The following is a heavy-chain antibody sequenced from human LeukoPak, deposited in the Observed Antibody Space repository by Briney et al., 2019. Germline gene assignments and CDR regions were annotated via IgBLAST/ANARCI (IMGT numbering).Heavy chain of an antibody. V-gene: IGHV3-64*02. J-gene: IGHJ4*02. D-gene: IGHD3-10*01. Sequence: PGGSLRLSCAASGFTFSSYAMHCVRQAPGRGLEYVSAIRSNGGSTYYADSVKGRFTIYRDNSKNTLYLQMGSLRAEDMAVYSCARGGDRGVGARGHYFDYWGQGTLVTVSS. CDR3: ARGGDRGVGARGHYFDY. CDR2: IRSNGGST. CDR1: GFTFSSYA.